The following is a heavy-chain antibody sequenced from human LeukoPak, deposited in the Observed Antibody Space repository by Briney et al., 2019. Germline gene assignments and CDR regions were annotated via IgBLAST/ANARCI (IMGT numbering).Heavy chain of an antibody. CDR1: GFTFDDYT. Sequence: GGSLQLSCAASGFTFDDYTMHWVRQAPGKGLEWVSLISWDGYSTYYSDSVKGRFTISRDNSKNSLYLQMNSLRTEDTALYYCAKDMAPYYYYYMDVWGTGTTVTVSS. J-gene: IGHJ6*03. V-gene: IGHV3-43*01. CDR2: ISWDGYST. CDR3: AKDMAPYYYYYMDV.